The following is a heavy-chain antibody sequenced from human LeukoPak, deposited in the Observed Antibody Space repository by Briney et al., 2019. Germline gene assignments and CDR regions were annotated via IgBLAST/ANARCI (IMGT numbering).Heavy chain of an antibody. J-gene: IGHJ4*02. D-gene: IGHD2-15*01. CDR3: ATLAVFHTQGIDS. V-gene: IGHV1-2*02. CDR1: GYTFTGYY. Sequence: ASVKVSCKASGYTFTGYYMHWVRQAPGQGLEWMGWINPNSGGTNYAQKFQGRVTMTRDTSITTAYIELSRLRSDDTAVYYCATLAVFHTQGIDSWSQGTLITVSS. CDR2: INPNSGGT.